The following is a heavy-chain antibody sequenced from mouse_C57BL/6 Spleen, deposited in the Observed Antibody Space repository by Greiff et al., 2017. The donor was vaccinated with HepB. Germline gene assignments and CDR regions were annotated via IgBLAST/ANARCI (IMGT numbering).Heavy chain of an antibody. CDR3: TDYDGYAMDY. CDR1: GFNIKDDY. Sequence: VQLQQSGAELVRPGASVKVSCTASGFNIKDDYMHWVKQRPEQGLEWIGWIDPENGDTEYASKFQGKATITADTSSNTAYLQLSSLTSEDTAVYYCTDYDGYAMDYWGQGTSVTVSS. J-gene: IGHJ4*01. CDR2: IDPENGDT. V-gene: IGHV14-4*01. D-gene: IGHD2-4*01.